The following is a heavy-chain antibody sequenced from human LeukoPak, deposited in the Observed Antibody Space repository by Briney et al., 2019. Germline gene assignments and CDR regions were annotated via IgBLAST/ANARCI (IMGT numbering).Heavy chain of an antibody. CDR1: GYSFTSHW. CDR2: IYPGDSDT. Sequence: GESLKISCKGSGYSFTSHWIAWVRQMPGKGLEWMGIIYPGDSDTRYSPSFQGQVTISADKSLNTAYLHWRSLKASDTAMYYCARPWDYGDYFSYGNWGQGTLVTVSS. V-gene: IGHV5-51*01. J-gene: IGHJ4*02. D-gene: IGHD4-17*01. CDR3: ARPWDYGDYFSYGN.